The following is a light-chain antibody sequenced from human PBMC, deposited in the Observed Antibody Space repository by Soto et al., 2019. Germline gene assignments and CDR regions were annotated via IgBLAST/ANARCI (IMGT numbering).Light chain of an antibody. Sequence: EIVLTQSPPTLSLSPGERATLSCRASQSVSSTLAWYQQKPGQAPRLLIHGAFTRATGIPARFSGSGSGTEFTLTISSLQSEDFAVYYCQQYNNWPWTFGQGTKVDIK. CDR2: GAF. J-gene: IGKJ1*01. CDR3: QQYNNWPWT. V-gene: IGKV3-15*01. CDR1: QSVSST.